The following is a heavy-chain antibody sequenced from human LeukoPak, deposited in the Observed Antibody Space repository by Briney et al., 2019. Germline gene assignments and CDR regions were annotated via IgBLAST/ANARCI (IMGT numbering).Heavy chain of an antibody. V-gene: IGHV4-61*09. CDR2: IYTSGST. CDR3: ARDVSKGEGWFDP. J-gene: IGHJ5*02. CDR1: GGSISSGSYF. D-gene: IGHD1-26*01. Sequence: SETLSLTCTVSGGSISSGSYFWNWIRQPAGKGLEWIGHIYTSGSTTYNSSLKSRVIISVDTSKNQFSLKLSSVTAADTAVYYCARDVSKGEGWFDPWGQGTLVTVSS.